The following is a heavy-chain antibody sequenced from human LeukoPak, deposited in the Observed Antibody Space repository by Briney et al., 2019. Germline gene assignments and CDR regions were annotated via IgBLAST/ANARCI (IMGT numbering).Heavy chain of an antibody. V-gene: IGHV4-61*02. CDR2: IYTSGST. D-gene: IGHD3-22*01. CDR3: ARTSYYYDSSGYYYAHDY. J-gene: IGHJ4*02. CDR1: GGSISSGSYY. Sequence: SETLSLTCTVSGGSISSGSYYWSWIRQPAGKGLEWIGRIYTSGSTNYNPSLKSRVTISVDTSKNQFSLKLSSVTAADTAVYYCARTSYYYDSSGYYYAHDYWGQGTLVTVSS.